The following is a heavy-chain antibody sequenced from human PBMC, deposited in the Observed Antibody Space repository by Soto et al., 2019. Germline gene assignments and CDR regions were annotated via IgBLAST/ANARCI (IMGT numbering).Heavy chain of an antibody. V-gene: IGHV3-23*01. CDR1: GFTFSSYA. CDR2: ISGSGGST. D-gene: IGHD1-26*01. J-gene: IGHJ4*02. CDR3: AKGLGDWELLRYYFDY. Sequence: PGGSLRLSCAASGFTFSSYAMSWVRQAPGKGLEWVSAISGSGGSTYYADSVKGRFTISRDNSKNTLYLQMNSLRAEDTAVYYCAKGLGDWELLRYYFDYWGQGTLVTVSS.